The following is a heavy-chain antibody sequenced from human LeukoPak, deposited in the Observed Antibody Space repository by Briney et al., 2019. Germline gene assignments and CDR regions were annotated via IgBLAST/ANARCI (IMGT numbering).Heavy chain of an antibody. J-gene: IGHJ4*02. CDR2: ISAYNGNT. V-gene: IGHV1-18*01. D-gene: IGHD4-17*01. Sequence: ASAKVSCKASGYTFTSYGISWVRQAPGQGLEWMGWISAYNGNTNYAQKLQGRVTMTTDTSTSTAYMELRSLRSDDTAVYYCARDWPDEDYGDYPLGFDYWGQGTLVTVSS. CDR3: ARDWPDEDYGDYPLGFDY. CDR1: GYTFTSYG.